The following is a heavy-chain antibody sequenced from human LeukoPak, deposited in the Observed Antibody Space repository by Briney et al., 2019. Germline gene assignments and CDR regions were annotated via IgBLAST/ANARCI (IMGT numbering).Heavy chain of an antibody. CDR3: AKDRATVVVPAALDY. Sequence: PGGSLRLSCAASGFTFSSYAMHWVRQAPGKGLEWVAVISYDGSNKYYADSVKGRFTISRDNSKNTLYLQMNSLRAEDTAVYYCAKDRATVVVPAALDYWGQGTLVTVSS. CDR1: GFTFSSYA. J-gene: IGHJ4*02. D-gene: IGHD2-2*01. V-gene: IGHV3-30-3*01. CDR2: ISYDGSNK.